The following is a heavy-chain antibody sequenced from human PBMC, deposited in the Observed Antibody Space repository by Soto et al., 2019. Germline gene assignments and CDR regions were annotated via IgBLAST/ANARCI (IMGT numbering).Heavy chain of an antibody. J-gene: IGHJ4*02. CDR2: ISYSGST. Sequence: SETLSLTCTVSGGSISSGGYYWSWIRQHPGKGLEWIGYISYSGSTYYNPSLESRVTISVDTSKNQFSLKLSSVTAADTAVYYCARDALSRDSIWGQGPLVTVSS. CDR3: ARDALSRDSI. CDR1: GGSISSGGYY. V-gene: IGHV4-31*03. D-gene: IGHD3-22*01.